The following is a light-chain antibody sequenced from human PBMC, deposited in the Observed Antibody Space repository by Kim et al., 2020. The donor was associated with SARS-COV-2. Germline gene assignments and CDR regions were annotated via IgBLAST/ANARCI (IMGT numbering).Light chain of an antibody. CDR2: GAS. Sequence: SPGEGATLSCRASQAVSSTYISWFQQKPGQAPRLLIYGASTRAKGIPDRFSGSESATDFTLTISRLEPEDFAVYYCQHCGASPPYTFGQGTKLEI. V-gene: IGKV3-20*01. CDR3: QHCGASPPYT. J-gene: IGKJ2*01. CDR1: QAVSSTY.